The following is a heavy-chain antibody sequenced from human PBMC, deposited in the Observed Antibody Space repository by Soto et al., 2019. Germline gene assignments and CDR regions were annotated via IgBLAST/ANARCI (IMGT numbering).Heavy chain of an antibody. CDR2: INAGNGNT. CDR1: GYTFTSYA. V-gene: IGHV1-3*01. Sequence: DSVKVSCKASGYTFTSYAMHWVRQAPGQRLEWMGWINAGNGNTKYSQKFQGRVTITRDTSASTAYMELSSLRSEDTAVYYCARDQDSSSWYGNYYYYGMDVWGQGTTVTVSS. CDR3: ARDQDSSSWYGNYYYYGMDV. J-gene: IGHJ6*02. D-gene: IGHD6-13*01.